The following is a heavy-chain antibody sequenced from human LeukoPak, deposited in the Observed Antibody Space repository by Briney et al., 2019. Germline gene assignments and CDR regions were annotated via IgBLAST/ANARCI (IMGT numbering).Heavy chain of an antibody. Sequence: ASVKVSCKASGYTFTGYYMHWVRQAPGQGLEWMGWINPNSGGTNYAQKFQGRVTMTRDTSISTAYVELSRLRSDDTAVYYCAGSGIVGARTGIDYWGQGTLVTVSS. D-gene: IGHD1-26*01. V-gene: IGHV1-2*02. CDR1: GYTFTGYY. J-gene: IGHJ4*02. CDR2: INPNSGGT. CDR3: AGSGIVGARTGIDY.